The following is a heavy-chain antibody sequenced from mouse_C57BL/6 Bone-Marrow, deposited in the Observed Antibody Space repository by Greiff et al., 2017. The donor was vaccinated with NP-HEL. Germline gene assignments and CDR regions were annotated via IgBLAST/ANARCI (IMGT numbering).Heavy chain of an antibody. CDR3: ARRAVVVHYFDY. J-gene: IGHJ2*01. CDR2: ISSGGSYT. V-gene: IGHV5-6*02. CDR1: GFTFSSYG. Sequence: EVKVVESGGDLVKPGGSLKLSCAASGFTFSSYGMSWVRQTPDKRLEWVATISSGGSYTYYPDSVKGRFTISRDNAKNTLYLQMSSLKSEDTAMYYCARRAVVVHYFDYWGQGTTLTVSS. D-gene: IGHD1-1*01.